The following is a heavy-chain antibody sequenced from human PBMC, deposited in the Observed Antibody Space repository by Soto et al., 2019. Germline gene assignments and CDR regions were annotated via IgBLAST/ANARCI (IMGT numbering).Heavy chain of an antibody. V-gene: IGHV3-23*01. J-gene: IGHJ4*02. CDR2: ISESGGST. D-gene: IGHD5-12*01. Sequence: PGGSLRLSCAASGFSFSSYAMSWVRQAPGKGLEWVSGISESGGSTYYGDSVKGRFTISRDNSKNTLYLQMNSLRAEDTAVYYCAKEGYSGYDYSFDYWGQGTLVTVSS. CDR1: GFSFSSYA. CDR3: AKEGYSGYDYSFDY.